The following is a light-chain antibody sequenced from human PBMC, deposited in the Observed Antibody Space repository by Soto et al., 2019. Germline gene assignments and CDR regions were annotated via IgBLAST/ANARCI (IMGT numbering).Light chain of an antibody. CDR1: SSDIGTYDY. V-gene: IGLV2-8*01. Sequence: QSVLTQPPSASGSPGQSVTISCTGTSSDIGTYDYVSWYQHLPDKAPKLIIYEVSKRPSGVPDRFSGSKSGNTASLTVSGLQAEDEGDYYCCSYDSSLSGSVFGSGTKVTVL. CDR3: CSYDSSLSGSV. J-gene: IGLJ1*01. CDR2: EVS.